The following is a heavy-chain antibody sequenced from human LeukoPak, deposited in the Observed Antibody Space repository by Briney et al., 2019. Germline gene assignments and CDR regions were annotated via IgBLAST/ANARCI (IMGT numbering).Heavy chain of an antibody. CDR2: ISAYNGHT. J-gene: IGHJ4*02. Sequence: ASVKVSCKIFAYTLSSNDISWVRQAPGQGLEWMGWISAYNGHTDYAQKFQGRVTVTTDTATRTVYMELRSLKSDDTAVYYCARLGMTTVTTDWGQGTLVTVSS. CDR3: ARLGMTTVTTD. V-gene: IGHV1-18*01. CDR1: AYTLSSND. D-gene: IGHD4-11*01.